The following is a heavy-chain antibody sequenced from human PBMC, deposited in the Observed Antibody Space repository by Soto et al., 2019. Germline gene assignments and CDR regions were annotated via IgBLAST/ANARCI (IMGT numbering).Heavy chain of an antibody. J-gene: IGHJ5*01. CDR3: ISSDGHNFDGLDS. CDR1: GYTFATYD. Sequence: QVQLVQSGAEVKTPGASVKVSCKASGYTFATYDINWVRQAPGQGLEWMGWINPNSGNTGYAQKVQGRLSMTNDTVGRVAHMQPRCLSHEDTAGYYGISSDGHNFDGLDSWGPGTGVTVSA. V-gene: IGHV1-8*02. CDR2: INPNSGNT. D-gene: IGHD3-22*01.